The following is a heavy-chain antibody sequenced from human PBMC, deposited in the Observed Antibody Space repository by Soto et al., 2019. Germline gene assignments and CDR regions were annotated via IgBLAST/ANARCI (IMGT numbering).Heavy chain of an antibody. D-gene: IGHD3-22*01. CDR1: GGSISSYY. CDR3: ARCDYYDSSGYYYYYYYGMDV. Sequence: SETLSLTCTVSGGSISSYYWSWIRQPPGKGLEWIGYMYNTGSTIYNPSLKSRVTISVDTSKNQFSLKLNSVTAADTAVYYCARCDYYDSSGYYYYYYYGMDVWGQGTTVTVSS. J-gene: IGHJ6*02. CDR2: MYNTGST. V-gene: IGHV4-59*08.